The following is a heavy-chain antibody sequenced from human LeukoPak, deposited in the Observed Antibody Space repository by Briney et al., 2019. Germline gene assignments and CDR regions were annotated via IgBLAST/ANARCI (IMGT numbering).Heavy chain of an antibody. CDR3: ASLKEDDYGVNWFDP. CDR1: GGSVSSGSYY. Sequence: SETLSLTCTVSGGSVSSGSYYWRWIRQPSGKGLEWIGYIYYSGSTNYNPSLKSRVTISVDTSKNQFSLKLSSVTAADTAVYYCASLKEDDYGVNWFDPWGQGTLVTVSS. V-gene: IGHV4-61*01. J-gene: IGHJ5*02. CDR2: IYYSGST. D-gene: IGHD4-17*01.